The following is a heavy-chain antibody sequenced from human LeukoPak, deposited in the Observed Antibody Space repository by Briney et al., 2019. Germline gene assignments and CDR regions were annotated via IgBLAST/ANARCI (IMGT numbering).Heavy chain of an antibody. Sequence: KTSETLSLTCAVSGGSISSGGYPWSWIRQPPGKGLEWIGYIYHSGSTYYNPSLKSRVTISVDRSKNQFSLKLSSVTAADTAVYYCARGGDWQQNGMDVWGQGTTVTVSS. CDR1: GGSISSGGYP. J-gene: IGHJ6*02. CDR2: IYHSGST. CDR3: ARGGDWQQNGMDV. V-gene: IGHV4-30-2*01. D-gene: IGHD6-13*01.